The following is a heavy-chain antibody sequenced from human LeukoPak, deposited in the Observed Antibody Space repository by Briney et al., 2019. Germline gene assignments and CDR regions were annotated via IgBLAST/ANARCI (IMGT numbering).Heavy chain of an antibody. D-gene: IGHD6-13*01. V-gene: IGHV3-53*01. Sequence: PGGSLRLSWAVSGFSVSNNYMNWVRQAPGKGLEWVSLIYSRGGTSYADSVKGRFTISRDSSKNTLFLQMNSLRVEDTAVYYCARDPPGIAASGTYYWGQGTLVTVSS. CDR1: GFSVSNNY. CDR3: ARDPPGIAASGTYY. CDR2: IYSRGGT. J-gene: IGHJ4*02.